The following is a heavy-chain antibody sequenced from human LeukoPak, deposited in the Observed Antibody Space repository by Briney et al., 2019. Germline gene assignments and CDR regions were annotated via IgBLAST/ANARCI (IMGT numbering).Heavy chain of an antibody. CDR3: AKRFIDSSGYYSPLNY. V-gene: IGHV3-23*01. J-gene: IGHJ4*02. D-gene: IGHD3-22*01. Sequence: GGSLRLSCAASGFTFSSYAMSWVRQAPGRGLEWVSAISGSGGSTYYADSVKGRFTISRDNSKNTLYLQMNSLRAEDTAVYYCAKRFIDSSGYYSPLNYWGQGTLVTVSS. CDR1: GFTFSSYA. CDR2: ISGSGGST.